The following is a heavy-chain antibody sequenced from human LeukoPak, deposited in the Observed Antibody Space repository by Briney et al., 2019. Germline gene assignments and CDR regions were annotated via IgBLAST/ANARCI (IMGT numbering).Heavy chain of an antibody. CDR3: ARSKEDYYGSGSNFDY. Sequence: SETLSLTCTVSGGSISSSSYYWGWIRQPPGRGLEWIGSIYYSGSTYYNPSRKSRVTISVDTSKNQFSLKLSSVTAADTAVYYCARSKEDYYGSGSNFDYWGQGTLVTVSS. CDR2: IYYSGST. CDR1: GGSISSSSYY. J-gene: IGHJ4*02. D-gene: IGHD3-10*01. V-gene: IGHV4-39*07.